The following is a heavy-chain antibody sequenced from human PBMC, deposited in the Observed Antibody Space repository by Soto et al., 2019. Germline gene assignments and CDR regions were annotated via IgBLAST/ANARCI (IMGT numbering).Heavy chain of an antibody. Sequence: QITLKESGPTLVKPTQTLTLTCTFSGFSLSTRGVGVGWIRQPPGKALEWLALIYWDDAKRYSPSLKSGLTIAKDTSKIQVGLTMTNMDPVHTATYYCAQSDCGGDCYSNWFDPWGQETLDTVSS. D-gene: IGHD2-21*02. V-gene: IGHV2-5*02. CDR1: GFSLSTRGVG. CDR2: IYWDDAK. J-gene: IGHJ5*02. CDR3: AQSDCGGDCYSNWFDP.